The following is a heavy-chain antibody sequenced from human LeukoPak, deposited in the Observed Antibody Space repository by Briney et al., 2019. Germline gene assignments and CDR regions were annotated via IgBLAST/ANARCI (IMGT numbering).Heavy chain of an antibody. J-gene: IGHJ4*02. CDR1: GFTFSSYG. D-gene: IGHD6-13*01. Sequence: GGSLRLSCAASGFTFSSYGMHWVRQAPGKGLEWVAVISYDGSNKYYADSVKGRFTISRDNSKSTLNLQMNSLRAEDTAVYYCAKERQQLVKKPPFDYWGQGTLVTVSS. CDR3: AKERQQLVKKPPFDY. V-gene: IGHV3-30*18. CDR2: ISYDGSNK.